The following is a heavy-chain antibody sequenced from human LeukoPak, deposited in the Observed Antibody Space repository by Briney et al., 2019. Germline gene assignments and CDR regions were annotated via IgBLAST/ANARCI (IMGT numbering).Heavy chain of an antibody. CDR1: GYTFTSYG. CDR2: ISAYNGNT. D-gene: IGHD2-2*02. V-gene: IGHV1-18*01. J-gene: IGHJ4*02. CDR3: ARDCSSTSCYTPFDC. Sequence: ASVKVSCKASGYTFTSYGISWVRQAPGQGLEWMGWISAYNGNTNYAQKLQGRVTMTTDTSTSTAYMELRSLRSDDTAVYYCARDCSSTSCYTPFDCWGQGTLVTVSS.